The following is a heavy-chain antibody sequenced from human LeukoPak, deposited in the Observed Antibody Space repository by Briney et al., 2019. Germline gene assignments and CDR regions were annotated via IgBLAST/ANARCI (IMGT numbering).Heavy chain of an antibody. Sequence: GSLRLSCAASGFTFSGSAMHWVRQASGKGLEWVGRIRSKANSYATAYAASVKGRFTISRDDSKNTAYLQMNSLKTEDTAVYYCARVVLVGTTYSYFDYWGQGTLVTVSS. D-gene: IGHD1-26*01. CDR2: IRSKANSYAT. V-gene: IGHV3-73*01. J-gene: IGHJ4*02. CDR3: ARVVLVGTTYSYFDY. CDR1: GFTFSGSA.